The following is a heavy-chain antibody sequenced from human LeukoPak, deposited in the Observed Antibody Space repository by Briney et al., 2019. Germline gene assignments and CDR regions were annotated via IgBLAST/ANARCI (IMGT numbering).Heavy chain of an antibody. CDR3: ARDRGCYYDSRGFYWGYYFDS. D-gene: IGHD3-22*01. CDR1: GFTFSTYA. V-gene: IGHV3-23*01. Sequence: PGGSLRLSCAASGFTFSTYAVNWVRQAPGKGLEWVSTISGSGDSTYYADSVKGRFTISRENEKERVYVERRRGRDDDTGGYYCARDRGCYYDSRGFYWGYYFDSWGQGILVTVST. CDR2: ISGSGDST. J-gene: IGHJ4*02.